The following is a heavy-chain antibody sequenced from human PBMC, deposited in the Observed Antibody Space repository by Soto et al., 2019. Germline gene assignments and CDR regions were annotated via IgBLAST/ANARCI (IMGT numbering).Heavy chain of an antibody. CDR2: VDGSGGDT. Sequence: GGSLRLSCAASGFTFSSHAMGWLRQAPGTGPGWVAFVDGSGGDTSYADSVKGRFTISRDNSDNSLYLHMNSLRAEDTGRYFCAKEIFSAAYAATSAFAFCGRGSLVTGSS. V-gene: IGHV3-23*01. CDR3: AKEIFSAAYAATSAFAF. CDR1: GFTFSSHA. D-gene: IGHD2-2*01. J-gene: IGHJ4*02.